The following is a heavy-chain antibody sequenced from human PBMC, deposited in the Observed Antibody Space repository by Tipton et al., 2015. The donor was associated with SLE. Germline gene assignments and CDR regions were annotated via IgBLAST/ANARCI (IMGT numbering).Heavy chain of an antibody. CDR3: ARLPREQWELGD. Sequence: LRLSCAVYGGSFSGYYWSWIRQPPGKGLEWIGEINHSGSTNYNPSLKSRVTISVDTSKNQFSLKLSSVTAADTAVYYCARLPREQWELGDWGQGTLVTVSS. V-gene: IGHV4-34*01. CDR2: INHSGST. D-gene: IGHD1-26*01. CDR1: GGSFSGYY. J-gene: IGHJ4*02.